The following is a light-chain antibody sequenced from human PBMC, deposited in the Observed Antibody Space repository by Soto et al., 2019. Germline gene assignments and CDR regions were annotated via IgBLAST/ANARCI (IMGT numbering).Light chain of an antibody. CDR1: KSDIGVYDF. V-gene: IGLV2-8*01. Sequence: QSALTQPPSASGSPGQSVTISCTGTKSDIGVYDFVSWYQHHPGKAPRLIIYEVVQRPSGVPDRFSGSKSGNTASLTVSGLQAADEDDYFCKSYDGSNTYVFGSGTKLTVL. CDR3: KSYDGSNTYV. CDR2: EVV. J-gene: IGLJ1*01.